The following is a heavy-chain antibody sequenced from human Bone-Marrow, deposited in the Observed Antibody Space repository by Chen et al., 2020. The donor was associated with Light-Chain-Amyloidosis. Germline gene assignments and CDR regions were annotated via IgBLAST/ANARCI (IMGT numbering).Heavy chain of an antibody. CDR3: ARGGGSTIRRGGPDY. Sequence: QLQRVQSGAEVKKPGASVKVSCKASGYTFTSYYMHWVRQAPGQGLEWMGIINPSGGSTSYAQKFQGRVTMTRDTSTSTVYMALSSLRSEDTAVYYCARGGGSTIRRGGPDYWGQGTLVTVSS. CDR1: GYTFTSYY. D-gene: IGHD5-12*01. J-gene: IGHJ4*02. V-gene: IGHV1-46*01. CDR2: INPSGGST.